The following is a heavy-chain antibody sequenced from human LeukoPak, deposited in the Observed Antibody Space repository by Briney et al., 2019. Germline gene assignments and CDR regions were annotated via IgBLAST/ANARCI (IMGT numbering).Heavy chain of an antibody. D-gene: IGHD3-10*01. V-gene: IGHV4-38-2*02. J-gene: IGHJ3*02. CDR1: GYSVSSGYY. CDR3: AKSNGYGLVDI. Sequence: SETLSLTCTVSGYSVSSGYYWGWIRQPPGKGLEWIGNIFYSGSTYYSPSLRSRVTISLDTSRNQFSLKLNSVTAADTAVYYCAKSNGYGLVDIWGQGTMVTVSS. CDR2: IFYSGST.